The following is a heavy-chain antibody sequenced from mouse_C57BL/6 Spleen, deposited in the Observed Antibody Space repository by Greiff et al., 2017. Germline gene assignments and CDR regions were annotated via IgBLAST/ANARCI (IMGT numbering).Heavy chain of an antibody. V-gene: IGHV1-82*01. CDR1: GYAFSSSW. CDR2: IYPGDGDT. D-gene: IGHD1-1*01. CDR3: ARSYGSSSYYFGC. J-gene: IGHJ2*01. Sequence: QVQLQQSGPELVKPGASVKISCKASGYAFSSSWMNWVKQRPGKGLEWIGRIYPGDGDTNYNGKFKGKATLTADKSSSTAYMQLSSLTSEDSAVYFCARSYGSSSYYFGCWGQGTTLTVSS.